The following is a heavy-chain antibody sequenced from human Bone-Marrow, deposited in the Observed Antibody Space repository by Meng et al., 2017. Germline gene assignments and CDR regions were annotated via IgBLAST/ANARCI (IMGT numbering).Heavy chain of an antibody. CDR3: ARARTTNQSKYRNAYNWFDP. D-gene: IGHD2/OR15-2a*01. CDR1: GCSISSGGYS. CDR2: IYHSGST. J-gene: IGHJ5*02. Sequence: GPGLLKPSGTLSLTCAVSGCSISSGGYSWSWIRQPPGKGLEWIGYIYHSGSTHYNPSLKSRVIMSVDTSKNQFSLKLYSVTAADTAVYYCARARTTNQSKYRNAYNWFDPCGSAPGHRLL. V-gene: IGHV4-30-2*01.